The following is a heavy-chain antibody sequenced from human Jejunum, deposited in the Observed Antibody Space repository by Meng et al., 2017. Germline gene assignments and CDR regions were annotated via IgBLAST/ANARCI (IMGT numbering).Heavy chain of an antibody. CDR2: TRNKANSYTT. Sequence: GESLKISCAASGFTISDHYMDWVRQAPGKGLEWVGRTRNKANSYTTEYAASVKGRFTISRDDSKNSLYLQMNSLKTEDTAVYYWAKGEGGNYRNYYYYGMDVWGQGTTVTVSS. J-gene: IGHJ6*02. V-gene: IGHV3-72*01. CDR3: AKGEGGNYRNYYYYGMDV. D-gene: IGHD1-26*01. CDR1: GFTISDHY.